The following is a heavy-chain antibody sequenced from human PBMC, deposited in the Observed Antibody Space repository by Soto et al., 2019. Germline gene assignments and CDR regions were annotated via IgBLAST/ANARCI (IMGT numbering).Heavy chain of an antibody. CDR2: IYYSGST. CDR1: DGSISSYY. D-gene: IGHD3-10*01. V-gene: IGHV4-59*08. Sequence: SETLSLTCTVSDGSISSYYWSWIRQPPGKGLEWIGYIYYSGSTDHNPSLKSRVTISVDTSKNQFSLKLSYVTAADTAVYFCARHWYGSGTHYPFDSWGQGTLVTVSS. J-gene: IGHJ4*02. CDR3: ARHWYGSGTHYPFDS.